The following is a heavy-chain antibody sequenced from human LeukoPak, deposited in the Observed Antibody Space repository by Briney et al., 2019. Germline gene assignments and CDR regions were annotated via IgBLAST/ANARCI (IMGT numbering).Heavy chain of an antibody. CDR2: LYHSGST. CDR3: VRLVLEDIYVIAVPDKYYFDY. CDR1: GYSIRSGFY. V-gene: IGHV4-38-2*01. Sequence: SETLSLTCAVSGYSIRSGFYWGWIRQPPGKGLEWIGGLYHSGSTQYNLCLKSQVTISVDTSRNQFFLELTSVTAADTALYYCVRLVLEDIYVIAVPDKYYFDYWGQGILVTVSS. J-gene: IGHJ4*02. D-gene: IGHD6-19*01.